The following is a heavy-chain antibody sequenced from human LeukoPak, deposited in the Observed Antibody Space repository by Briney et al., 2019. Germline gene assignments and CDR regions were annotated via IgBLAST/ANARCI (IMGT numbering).Heavy chain of an antibody. CDR2: VMPFLGTT. CDR3: ARGPSTDLRTGFFFGYFDD. V-gene: IGHV1-69*11. D-gene: IGHD3/OR15-3a*01. J-gene: IGHJ4*02. Sequence: SVKVSCQASGGTFSNHAVSWMRQAPGEGLKWMGRVMPFLGTTNYAHNFQGRVTITADQHTQTPYMQLRSLRSEDTAVYFCARGPSTDLRTGFFFGYFDDWGQGTLITVSS. CDR1: GGTFSNHA.